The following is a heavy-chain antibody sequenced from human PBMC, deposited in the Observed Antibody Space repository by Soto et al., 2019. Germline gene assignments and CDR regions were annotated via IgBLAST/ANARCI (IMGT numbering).Heavy chain of an antibody. Sequence: PGGSLRLSCAASGCAFSSYSMNWVRQAPGKGLEWVSSISSSSSYIYYADSVKGRFTISRDNAKNSLYLQMNSLRAEDTAVYYCARVTVPAANDAFDIWGQGTMVTVSS. V-gene: IGHV3-21*01. CDR1: GCAFSSYS. CDR3: ARVTVPAANDAFDI. D-gene: IGHD2-2*01. J-gene: IGHJ3*02. CDR2: ISSSSSYI.